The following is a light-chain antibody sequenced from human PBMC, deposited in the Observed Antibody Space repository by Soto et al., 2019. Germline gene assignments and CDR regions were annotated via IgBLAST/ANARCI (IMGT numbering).Light chain of an antibody. CDR3: QQYGSSYPWT. V-gene: IGKV3-20*01. CDR1: HSVPTNY. CDR2: GAY. Sequence: EIVLTQSPGTLSLSPGERVTLSCRASHSVPTNYLAWYQQTPGQPQRLPIYGAYSRPSGIQDRLRGRGSGKEFTLTIRRMEPEDFAVYYCQQYGSSYPWTFGQGTKGDIK. J-gene: IGKJ1*01.